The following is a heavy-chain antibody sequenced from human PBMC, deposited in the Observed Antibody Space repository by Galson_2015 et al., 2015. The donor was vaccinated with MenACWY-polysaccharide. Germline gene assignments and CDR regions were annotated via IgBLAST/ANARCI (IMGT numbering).Heavy chain of an antibody. CDR1: GFTFSSYA. J-gene: IGHJ6*03. V-gene: IGHV3-23*01. D-gene: IGHD6-6*01. Sequence: SLRLSCAASGFTFSSYAMSWVRQAPGKGLEWVSVIISGGSTNYADSVKGRFTISRDKSKNTLFLQMNSLRAEDTAVYYCAKEYSSSGYYMDVWGKGTTVTVSS. CDR3: AKEYSSSGYYMDV. CDR2: IISGGST.